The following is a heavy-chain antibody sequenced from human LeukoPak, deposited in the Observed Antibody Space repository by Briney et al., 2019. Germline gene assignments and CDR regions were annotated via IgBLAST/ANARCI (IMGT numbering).Heavy chain of an antibody. V-gene: IGHV3-21*01. J-gene: IGHJ6*02. CDR1: GFTFSSYS. CDR3: ARVSEITMVRGVIPPGMDV. D-gene: IGHD3-10*01. CDR2: ISSSSSYI. Sequence: GGSLRLSCAASGFTFSSYSMNWVRQAPGKELEWVSSISSSSSYIYYADSVKGRFTISRDNAKNSLYLQMNSLRAEDTAVYYCARVSEITMVRGVIPPGMDVWGQGTTVTVSS.